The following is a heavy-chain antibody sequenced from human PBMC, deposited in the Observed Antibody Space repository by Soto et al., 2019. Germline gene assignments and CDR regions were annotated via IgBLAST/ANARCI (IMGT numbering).Heavy chain of an antibody. CDR3: ARTTVTTNDY. J-gene: IGHJ4*02. CDR1: GGSISSYY. D-gene: IGHD4-17*01. Sequence: SETLSLTCTVSGGSISSYYWSWIRQPPGKGLEWIGEINHSGSTNYNPSLKSRVTISVDTSKNQFSLKLSSVTAADTAVYYCARTTVTTNDYWGQGTLVTVSS. V-gene: IGHV4-34*01. CDR2: INHSGST.